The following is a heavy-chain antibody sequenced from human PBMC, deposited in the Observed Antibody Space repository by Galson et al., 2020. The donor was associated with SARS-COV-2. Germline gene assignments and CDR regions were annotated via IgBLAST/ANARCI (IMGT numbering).Heavy chain of an antibody. CDR1: GDSISNYY. CDR2: IYYSGNT. V-gene: IGHV4-59*08. J-gene: IGHJ5*02. D-gene: IGHD6-25*01. Sequence: SETLSLTCAISGDSISNYYWNWIRQPPGKGLEWTGYIYYSGNTKYNPSLESRLSISVDTSNRQFSLRLDSVTAADTAVYYCARSKDSGPVPRDPFDPWGQGILVTVSS. CDR3: ARSKDSGPVPRDPFDP.